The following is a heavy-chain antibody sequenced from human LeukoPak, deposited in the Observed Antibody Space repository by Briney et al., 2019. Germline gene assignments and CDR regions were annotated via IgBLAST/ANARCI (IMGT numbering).Heavy chain of an antibody. CDR3: AKAHSISWPYAFDS. CDR1: GFTFSSYA. CDR2: ISYDGSNK. D-gene: IGHD6-13*01. J-gene: IGHJ4*02. V-gene: IGHV3-30-3*01. Sequence: PGRSLRLSCAASGFTFSSYAMHWVRQAPGKGLEWVAVISYDGSNKYYADSVQGRFTISRDNSKNTVYLQMDNLRAEDSAMYYCAKAHSISWPYAFDSWGQGTLVTVSS.